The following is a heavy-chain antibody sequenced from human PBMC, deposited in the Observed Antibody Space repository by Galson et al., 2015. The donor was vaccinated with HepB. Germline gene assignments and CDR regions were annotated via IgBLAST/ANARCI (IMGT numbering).Heavy chain of an antibody. Sequence: SVKVSCKASGGTFSSYAISWVRQAPGQGLEWMGGIIPIFGTANYAQKFQGRVTITADKSTSTAYMELSSLRSEDTAVYYCARARSPGTRGSPLRYFDWLVDMDVWGQGTTVTVSS. D-gene: IGHD3-9*01. J-gene: IGHJ6*02. CDR3: ARARSPGTRGSPLRYFDWLVDMDV. V-gene: IGHV1-69*06. CDR1: GGTFSSYA. CDR2: IIPIFGTA.